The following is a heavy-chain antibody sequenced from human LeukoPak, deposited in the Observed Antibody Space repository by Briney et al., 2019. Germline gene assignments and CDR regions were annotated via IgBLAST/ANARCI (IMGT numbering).Heavy chain of an antibody. V-gene: IGHV3-43D*03. CDR2: ISWDGGST. J-gene: IGHJ4*02. CDR3: AKDKSRDDFWSGYYPY. Sequence: PGGSLRLSCAASGFTFDDYAMHWVRQAPGKGLEWVSLISWDGGSTYYADYVKGRFTISRDNSKNSLYLQMNSLRAEDTALYYCAKDKSRDDFWSGYYPYWGQGTLVTVSS. D-gene: IGHD3-3*01. CDR1: GFTFDDYA.